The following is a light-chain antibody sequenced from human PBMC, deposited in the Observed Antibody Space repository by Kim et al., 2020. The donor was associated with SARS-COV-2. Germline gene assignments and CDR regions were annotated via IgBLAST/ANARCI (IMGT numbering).Light chain of an antibody. CDR2: QDT. V-gene: IGLV3-1*01. CDR3: QAWDSSHVV. CDR1: KLGDKY. J-gene: IGLJ2*01. Sequence: VSPGQTASITCSGDKLGDKYACWYQQKPGQSPVLVIYQDTKRPSGIPERFSGSNSGNTATLTISGTQAMDEADYYCQAWDSSHVVFGGGTQLTVL.